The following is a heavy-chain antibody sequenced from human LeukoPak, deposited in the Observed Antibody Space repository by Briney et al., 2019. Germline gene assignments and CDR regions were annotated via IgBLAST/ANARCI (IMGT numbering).Heavy chain of an antibody. Sequence: PSETLSLTCTVSGGSVSSGSYYWSWIRQPPGKGLVWIGYIYYSGSTNYNPSLKSRVPISVDTSKNRFSLKLSSVTAADTAVYYCARSRAARGAYYDILTGDFDYWGQGTLVTVSS. CDR3: ARSRAARGAYYDILTGDFDY. D-gene: IGHD3-9*01. J-gene: IGHJ4*02. CDR2: IYYSGST. V-gene: IGHV4-61*01. CDR1: GGSVSSGSYY.